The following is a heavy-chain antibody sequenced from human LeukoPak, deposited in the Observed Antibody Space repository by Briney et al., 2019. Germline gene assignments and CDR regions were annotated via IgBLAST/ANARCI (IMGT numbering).Heavy chain of an antibody. D-gene: IGHD1-1*01. CDR2: TSHDGTTK. CDR1: GFTFSNYP. J-gene: IGHJ4*02. CDR3: ARDDPGGIDY. V-gene: IGHV3-30-3*01. Sequence: QTGGSLRLSCAASGFTFSNYPMHWVRQAPGKGLEWVVVTSHDGTTKYYANSVKGRFTISRDDSKNTLYLQMNSLRGEDTAVYYCARDDPGGIDYWGQGTLVTVSS.